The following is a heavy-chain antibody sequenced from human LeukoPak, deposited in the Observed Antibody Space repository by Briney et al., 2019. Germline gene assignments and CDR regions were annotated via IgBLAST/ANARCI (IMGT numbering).Heavy chain of an antibody. V-gene: IGHV3-30*18. Sequence: GGSLRLSCAASGFTFSSYGMHWVRQAPGKGLEWVAVISYDGSNKYYADSVKGRFTISRDNSKNTLYLQMNSLRAEDTAVYYCAKDGGRGTIYSYWFDPWGQGTLVTVSS. CDR2: ISYDGSNK. J-gene: IGHJ5*02. CDR3: AKDGGRGTIYSYWFDP. CDR1: GFTFSSYG. D-gene: IGHD3-9*01.